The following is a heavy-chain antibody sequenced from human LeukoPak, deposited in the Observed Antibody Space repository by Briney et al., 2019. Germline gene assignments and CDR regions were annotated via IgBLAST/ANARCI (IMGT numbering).Heavy chain of an antibody. Sequence: ESLQISCKGSGYSFTSYWIGWVRQMPGKGLEWMGIIYPGDSDTRYSPSFQGQVTISADKSISTAYLQWSSLKASDTAMYYCARKRSAYGDYPTDAFDIWGQGTMVTVSS. D-gene: IGHD4-17*01. J-gene: IGHJ3*02. CDR3: ARKRSAYGDYPTDAFDI. V-gene: IGHV5-51*01. CDR2: IYPGDSDT. CDR1: GYSFTSYW.